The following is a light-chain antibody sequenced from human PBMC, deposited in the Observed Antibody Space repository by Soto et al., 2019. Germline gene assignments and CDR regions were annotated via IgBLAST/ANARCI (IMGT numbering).Light chain of an antibody. Sequence: DAVMTQSPLSLPVTPGALASISCRSNQSLLHNNGYNYLDWYLQKPEQSPQLLIYMVSYRASGVPDRFSGSGSGTDFTLTISRVEAEDVGIYYCMQPLHTPPWPFGQGTKVDIK. CDR1: QSLLHNNGYNY. J-gene: IGKJ1*01. CDR2: MVS. V-gene: IGKV2-28*01. CDR3: MQPLHTPPWP.